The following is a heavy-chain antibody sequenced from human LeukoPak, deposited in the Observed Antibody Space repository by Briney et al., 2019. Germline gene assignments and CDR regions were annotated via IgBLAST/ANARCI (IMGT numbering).Heavy chain of an antibody. CDR2: ISGSGGST. J-gene: IGHJ4*02. Sequence: GGSLRLSCAASGFTFSSYAMSWVRQAPGKGLEWVSAISGSGGSTYYADSVKGRSTISRDNSKNTLYLQMNSLRAEDTAVYYCAKDQGAVAVRGYYFDYWGQGTLVTVSS. V-gene: IGHV3-23*01. D-gene: IGHD6-19*01. CDR1: GFTFSSYA. CDR3: AKDQGAVAVRGYYFDY.